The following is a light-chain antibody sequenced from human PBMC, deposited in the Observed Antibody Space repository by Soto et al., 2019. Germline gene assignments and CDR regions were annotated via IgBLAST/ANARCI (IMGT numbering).Light chain of an antibody. J-gene: IGLJ3*02. Sequence: QLVLTQPASVSGSPGQSITISCTGSSSDIGAYNYVSWYQQHPGKAPKLMIYDVTNRPSGLSNRFSGSKSGSTASLTISGLQAEDEADYYCSSYTSSRIRVFGGGTKLTVL. CDR2: DVT. CDR3: SSYTSSRIRV. V-gene: IGLV2-14*01. CDR1: SSDIGAYNY.